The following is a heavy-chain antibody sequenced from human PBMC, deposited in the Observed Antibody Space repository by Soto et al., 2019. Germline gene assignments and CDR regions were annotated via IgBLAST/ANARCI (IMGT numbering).Heavy chain of an antibody. CDR2: MRADTGNT. D-gene: IGHD3-10*01. CDR3: ARYIRGQGFIS. CDR1: GNTFTELD. Sequence: QVQLVQSGAEVKKPGASVKVSCKASGNTFTELDLNWVRQATGQGLDWMGWMRADTGNTGHAQKFQGRVSLTRDTSISTAYMELNSLRAEDTAVYYCARYIRGQGFISWGQGTLVTVSP. V-gene: IGHV1-8*01. J-gene: IGHJ4*02.